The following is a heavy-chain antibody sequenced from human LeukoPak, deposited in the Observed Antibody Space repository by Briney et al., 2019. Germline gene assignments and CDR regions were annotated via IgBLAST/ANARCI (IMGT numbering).Heavy chain of an antibody. J-gene: IGHJ4*02. CDR2: ISSNGGST. CDR3: VKVGIDGGSYSENYLDY. Sequence: GGSLRLSCSASGFTFSTYAIHWVRQAPGKGLEYVSAISSNGGSTYYADSVKGRFTISRDNSKNTLYLQMSRLRADDTAVYYCVKVGIDGGSYSENYLDYWGQGTLVTVSS. CDR1: GFTFSTYA. D-gene: IGHD1-26*01. V-gene: IGHV3-64D*06.